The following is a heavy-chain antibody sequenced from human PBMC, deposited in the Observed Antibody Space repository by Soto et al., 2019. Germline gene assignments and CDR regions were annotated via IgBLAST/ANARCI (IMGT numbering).Heavy chain of an antibody. J-gene: IGHJ6*02. V-gene: IGHV3-7*01. CDR3: ARVSPDHFKYYDFWSGYYNYGMDV. Sequence: GGSLRLSCSASGFTFSSYWMSWVRQAPGKGLEWVANIKQDGSEKYYVDSVKGRFTISRDNAKNSLYLQMNSLRAEDTAVYYCARVSPDHFKYYDFWSGYYNYGMDVWGQGTTVTVSS. D-gene: IGHD3-3*01. CDR1: GFTFSSYW. CDR2: IKQDGSEK.